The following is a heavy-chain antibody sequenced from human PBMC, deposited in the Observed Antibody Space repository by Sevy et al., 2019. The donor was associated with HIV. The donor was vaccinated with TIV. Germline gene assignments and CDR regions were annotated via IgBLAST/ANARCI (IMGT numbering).Heavy chain of an antibody. V-gene: IGHV4-39*01. CDR2: IYYSGST. CDR3: ARGGIVGATSFDY. D-gene: IGHD1-26*01. J-gene: IGHJ4*02. CDR1: GGSISSSSYY. Sequence: SETLSLTCTVSGGSISSSSYYWGWIRQPPGKGLEWIGSIYYSGSTYYHPSLKSRVTISVDTSKNQFSLKLSSVTAADTAVYYCARGGIVGATSFDYWGQGTLVTVSS.